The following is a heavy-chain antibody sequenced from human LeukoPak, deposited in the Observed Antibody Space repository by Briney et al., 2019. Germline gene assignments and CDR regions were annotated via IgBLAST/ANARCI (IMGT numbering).Heavy chain of an antibody. CDR1: GGSISSYY. D-gene: IGHD3-9*01. V-gene: IGHV4-59*01. Sequence: SETLSLTCTVSGGSISSYYWSWIRQPPGKGLEWIGYIYYSGSTNYNPSLKSRVTISVDTSKNQFSLKLSSVTAADTAVYYCARARYFDWLLDFDYWGRGTLVTVSS. J-gene: IGHJ4*02. CDR3: ARARYFDWLLDFDY. CDR2: IYYSGST.